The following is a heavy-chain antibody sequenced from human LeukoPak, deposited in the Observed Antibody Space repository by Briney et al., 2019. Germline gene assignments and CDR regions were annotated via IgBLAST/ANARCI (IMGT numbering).Heavy chain of an antibody. V-gene: IGHV3-53*01. Sequence: GGSLRLSCAASGFTVSSNYMSWVRQAPGKGLEWVSTIYSDRSTYYADSVKGRFTISSDNSKNTLYLQMNSLRAEDTAVYYCARGSSWYDYWDQGTLVTVSS. CDR1: GFTVSSNY. CDR3: ARGSSWYDY. CDR2: IYSDRST. D-gene: IGHD6-13*01. J-gene: IGHJ4*02.